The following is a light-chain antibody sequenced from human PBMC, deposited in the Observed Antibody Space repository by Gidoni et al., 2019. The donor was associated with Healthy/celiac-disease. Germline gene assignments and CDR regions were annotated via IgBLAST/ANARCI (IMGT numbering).Light chain of an antibody. CDR2: EVS. V-gene: IGLV2-8*01. J-gene: IGLJ1*01. CDR3: SSYAGSNIWA. CDR1: SSDVGGYNY. Sequence: QSALTQPPSASGSPGQSVTISCTGTSSDVGGYNYGSWYQQHPGKAPKLMIYEVSKRPSGVPDRFSGSKSGNTASLTVSGLQAEDEADYYCSSYAGSNIWAFGTGTKVTVL.